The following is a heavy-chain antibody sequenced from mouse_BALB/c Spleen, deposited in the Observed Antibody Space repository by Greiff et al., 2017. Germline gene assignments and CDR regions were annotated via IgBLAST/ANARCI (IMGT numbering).Heavy chain of an antibody. J-gene: IGHJ4*01. CDR1: GYAFSSYW. CDR2: IYPGDGDT. CDR3: AVSTMITTGYAMDY. D-gene: IGHD2-4*01. Sequence: VQLQESGAELVRPGSSVKISCKASGYAFSSYWMNWVKQRPGQGLEWIGQIYPGDGDTNYNGKFKGKATLTADKSSSTAYMQLSSLTSEDSAVYFCAVSTMITTGYAMDYWGQGTSVTVSS. V-gene: IGHV1-80*01.